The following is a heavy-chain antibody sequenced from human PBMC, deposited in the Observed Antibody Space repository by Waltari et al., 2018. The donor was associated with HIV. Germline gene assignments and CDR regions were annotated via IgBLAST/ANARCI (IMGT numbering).Heavy chain of an antibody. V-gene: IGHV4-61*02. Sequence: GPGLVKPSQTLSLTCTVSGGSISSGSYYWSWIRQPAGKGLEWLGRIYTSGSTNYNPSLKSRVTISVDTSKNPFSLKLSSVTAADTAVYYCGREGEGVRGVIGDWWGQGTLVTVSS. CDR1: GGSISSGSYY. D-gene: IGHD3-10*01. CDR2: IYTSGST. J-gene: IGHJ4*02. CDR3: GREGEGVRGVIGDW.